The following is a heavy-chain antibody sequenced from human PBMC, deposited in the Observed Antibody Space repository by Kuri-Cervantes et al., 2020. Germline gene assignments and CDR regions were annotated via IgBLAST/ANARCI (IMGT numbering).Heavy chain of an antibody. CDR2: ISYDGSNK. D-gene: IGHD1-26*01. V-gene: IGHV3-30*07. CDR1: GFTFSSYA. CDR3: ARRVRLFAVATTTTGELDS. J-gene: IGHJ4*02. Sequence: GGSLRLSCAASGFTFSSYAMHWVRQAPGKGLEWVAVISYDGSNKYYADSVKGRFTISRDNAKMSLYLQLKSLRPDDTAVYYCARRVRLFAVATTTTGELDSWGQGTLVTVSS.